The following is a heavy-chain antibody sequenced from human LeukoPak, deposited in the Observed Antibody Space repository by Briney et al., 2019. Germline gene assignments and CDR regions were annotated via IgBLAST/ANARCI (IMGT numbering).Heavy chain of an antibody. CDR2: IYYTGNT. D-gene: IGHD6-19*01. Sequence: PSETLSLTCTVSGGSISSSSYYWGWIRQPPGKGLEWIGSIYYTGNTYLDPSVKSRVTISVDTSKNQFSLRLSSVTAADSDVYYCARLRGAGTLVDYWGQGALVTVSS. CDR1: GGSISSSSYY. CDR3: ARLRGAGTLVDY. V-gene: IGHV4-39*01. J-gene: IGHJ4*02.